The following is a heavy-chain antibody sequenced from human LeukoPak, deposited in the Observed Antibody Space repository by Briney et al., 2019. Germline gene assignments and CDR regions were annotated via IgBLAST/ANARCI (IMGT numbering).Heavy chain of an antibody. D-gene: IGHD3-22*01. CDR1: GFTFSSYA. J-gene: IGHJ4*02. CDR2: ISGSGGST. CDR3: AKCYHDSSGYYTPYYFDY. V-gene: IGHV3-23*01. Sequence: GGSLRLSCAASGFTFSSYAMSWVRQAPGKGQEWVSAISGSGGSTYYADSVKGRFTISRDNSKNTLYLQMNSLRAEDTAVYYCAKCYHDSSGYYTPYYFDYWGQGTLVTVSS.